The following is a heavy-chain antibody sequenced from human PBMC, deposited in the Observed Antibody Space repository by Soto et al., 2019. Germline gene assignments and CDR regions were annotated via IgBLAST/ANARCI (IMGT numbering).Heavy chain of an antibody. D-gene: IGHD3-10*01. Sequence: GASLSLSCAASGFSFSTYSMNWVRQPPRTGLEWVSSISRRGDYIYYADSVKGRFTISRDNAKDSLFLQMNSLRAEDTAVYFCTRDGSASWNSGVFYPYYDYWGQGTLVTVS. CDR1: GFSFSTYS. CDR2: ISRRGDYI. V-gene: IGHV3-21*01. CDR3: TRDGSASWNSGVFYPYYDY. J-gene: IGHJ4*02.